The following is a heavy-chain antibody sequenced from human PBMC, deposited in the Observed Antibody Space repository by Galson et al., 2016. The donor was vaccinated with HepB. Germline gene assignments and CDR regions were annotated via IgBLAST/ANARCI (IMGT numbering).Heavy chain of an antibody. CDR3: ARENVALAAHDI. V-gene: IGHV4-4*07. J-gene: IGHJ4*02. Sequence: ETLSLTCTVSGDSMNIYFWNWIRQPAGKGLEWIGRVYASGDTNYNPSLKSRVTMSLDTPLRQFSPKLTSVTAAATAVYYCARENVALAAHDIWGQGILVAVS. CDR1: GDSMNIYF. D-gene: IGHD6-25*01. CDR2: VYASGDT.